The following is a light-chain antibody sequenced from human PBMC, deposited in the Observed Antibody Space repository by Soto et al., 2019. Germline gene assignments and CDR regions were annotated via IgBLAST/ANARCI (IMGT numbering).Light chain of an antibody. CDR3: QQYNNWPGT. CDR1: QSVSSN. CDR2: GAS. V-gene: IGKV3-15*01. J-gene: IGKJ1*01. Sequence: EIVRTQSPATLSVSPGERATLSCSASQSVSSNLAWYQQKPGQAPRLLIYGASTRATDILARFSGRGSGQEFTLTSSSLQSEDFAGYYCQQYNNWPGTFGQGNKVDIK.